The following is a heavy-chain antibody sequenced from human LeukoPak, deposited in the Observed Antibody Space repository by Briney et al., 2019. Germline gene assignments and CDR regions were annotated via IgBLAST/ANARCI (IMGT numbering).Heavy chain of an antibody. V-gene: IGHV3-21*06. CDR2: INGSSSYI. CDR3: AGAIGYSSSWYDY. Sequence: GGSLRLSCAASGFTFSNYSMNWVRQAPGKGLEWVSSINGSSSYIYYADSVKGRFTISRDNAKNSVYLQMNSLRAEDTAVYYCAGAIGYSSSWYDYWGQGTLVTVSS. CDR1: GFTFSNYS. J-gene: IGHJ4*02. D-gene: IGHD6-13*01.